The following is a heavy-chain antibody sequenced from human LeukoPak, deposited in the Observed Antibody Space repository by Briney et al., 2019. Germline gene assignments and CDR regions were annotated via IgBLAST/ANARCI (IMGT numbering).Heavy chain of an antibody. V-gene: IGHV3-74*01. CDR2: INSDGSST. Sequence: GGSLRLSCGASGFTFSSFWMRWVRQSPGKGLVWVYRINSDGSSTSYEDSVKGRFTISRDNAKSMLYLQMNSVRAEDTAVYYCATHVSVGVAGAQYGMYVWGEGATVSVSS. CDR3: ATHVSVGVAGAQYGMYV. D-gene: IGHD1-26*01. J-gene: IGHJ6*01. CDR1: GFTFSSFW.